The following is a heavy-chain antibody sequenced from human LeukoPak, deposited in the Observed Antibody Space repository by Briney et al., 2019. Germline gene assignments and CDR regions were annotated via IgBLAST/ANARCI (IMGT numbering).Heavy chain of an antibody. CDR1: GGSISSGSYY. J-gene: IGHJ3*02. Sequence: PSETLSLTCTVSGGSISSGSYYWSWIRQPAGKGLEWIGRTYTSGSTNYHPSLNSRVTISVDTSKNQFSLKLSSVTAADTAVYYCARHYYDSSGYYPRTFFGPPAAFDIWGQGTMVTVSS. CDR2: TYTSGST. CDR3: ARHYYDSSGYYPRTFFGPPAAFDI. V-gene: IGHV4-61*02. D-gene: IGHD3-22*01.